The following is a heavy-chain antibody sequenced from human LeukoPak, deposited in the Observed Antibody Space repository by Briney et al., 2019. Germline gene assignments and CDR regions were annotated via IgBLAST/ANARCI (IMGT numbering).Heavy chain of an antibody. CDR3: VRTPPNWGFDY. J-gene: IGHJ4*02. Sequence: RQAPXXGLXWMGWISGYDGNTNYAQKLQGRVTMTTDTSTSTAYMELSSLRSEDTAIYYCVRTPPNWGFDYWGQGTLVTVSS. V-gene: IGHV1-18*01. CDR2: ISGYDGNT. D-gene: IGHD7-27*01.